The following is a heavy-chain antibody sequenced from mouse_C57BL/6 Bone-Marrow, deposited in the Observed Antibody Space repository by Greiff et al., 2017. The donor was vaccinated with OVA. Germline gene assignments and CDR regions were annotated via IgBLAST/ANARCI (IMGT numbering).Heavy chain of an antibody. J-gene: IGHJ2*01. CDR1: GYTFTSYG. Sequence: QVQLQQSGAELARPGASVKLSCKASGYTFTSYGISWVKQRTGQGLEWIGEIYPTSGNTYYNEKFKGKATLTVDKSSSTAYMELRSLTSEDSAVYLCASSEVYGGYWGQGTTLPVSS. D-gene: IGHD1-1*01. CDR2: IYPTSGNT. CDR3: ASSEVYGGY. V-gene: IGHV1-81*01.